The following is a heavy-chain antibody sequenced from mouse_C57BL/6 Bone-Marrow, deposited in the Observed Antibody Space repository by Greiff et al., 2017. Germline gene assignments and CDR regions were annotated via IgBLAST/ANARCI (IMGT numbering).Heavy chain of an antibody. J-gene: IGHJ4*01. CDR3: AGGGSSPYYAMDY. D-gene: IGHD1-1*01. CDR2: ISSGSSTI. CDR1: GFTFSDYG. Sequence: EVHLVESGGGLVKPGGSLKLSCAASGFTFSDYGMHWVRQAPEKGLEWVAYISSGSSTIYYADTVKGRFTISRDNAKTTLFLQMTSLRSEDTAMYYCAGGGSSPYYAMDYWGQGTSVTVSS. V-gene: IGHV5-17*01.